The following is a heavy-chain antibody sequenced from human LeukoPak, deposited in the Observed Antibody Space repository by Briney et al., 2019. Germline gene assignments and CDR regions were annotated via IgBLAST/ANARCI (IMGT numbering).Heavy chain of an antibody. CDR1: GFSLSTSGMC. D-gene: IGHD1-7*01. CDR2: IDWDDDK. J-gene: IGHJ3*02. V-gene: IGHV2-70*01. CDR3: AGRNGNYENGALNI. Sequence: SGPTLVKPTQTLTLTCTFSGFSLSTSGMCVSWIRQPPGKALEWLALIDWDDDKYYSTSLKTRLTISKDTSKNQVVLTMTNMDPGDTPTYYWAGRNGNYENGALNIGGKGTRATVLS.